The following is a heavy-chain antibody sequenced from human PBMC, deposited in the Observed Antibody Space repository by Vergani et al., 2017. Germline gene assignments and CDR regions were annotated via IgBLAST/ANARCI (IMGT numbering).Heavy chain of an antibody. Sequence: EVQLMESGGGWAQPGGSLRLSCEASGIDFSQAWMNWVRQSPGKGLEYIGLSKPKTEGGTTHYNAAMKGRVTISRDDSKSVLFLEMTNLAPEDTAVYYCWDTNYANSWDFWGQGSLVTVSS. V-gene: IGHV3-15*05. J-gene: IGHJ4*02. CDR2: SKPKTEGGTT. CDR3: WDTNYANSWDF. CDR1: GIDFSQAW. D-gene: IGHD2-8*01.